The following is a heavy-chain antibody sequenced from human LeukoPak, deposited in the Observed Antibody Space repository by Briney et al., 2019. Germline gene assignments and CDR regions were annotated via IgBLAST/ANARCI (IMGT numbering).Heavy chain of an antibody. CDR1: GFTFSSHS. Sequence: GGSLRLSCAASGFTFSSHSMNWARQAPGKGLEWVSSISSSSSYIYYADSVKGRFTISRDNAKNSLYLQMNSLRAEDTAVYYCASQLGVLRYFDWLGWGQGTLVTVSS. D-gene: IGHD3-9*01. CDR2: ISSSSSYI. J-gene: IGHJ4*02. CDR3: ASQLGVLRYFDWLG. V-gene: IGHV3-21*01.